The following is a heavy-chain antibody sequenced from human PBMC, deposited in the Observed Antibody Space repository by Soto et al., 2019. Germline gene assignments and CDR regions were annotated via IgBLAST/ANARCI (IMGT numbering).Heavy chain of an antibody. D-gene: IGHD3-16*01. CDR3: ARDVSSGFGGVFDP. CDR2: IYYSGST. CDR1: GGSISRGGYY. Sequence: PPDTLSLTCTVSGGSISRGGYYWSWIRQHPGKGLEWIGYIYYSGSTYYNPSLKSRVTISVDTSKNQFSLKLSSVTAADTAVYYCARDVSSGFGGVFDPWAQGTLVTVSS. V-gene: IGHV4-31*03. J-gene: IGHJ5*02.